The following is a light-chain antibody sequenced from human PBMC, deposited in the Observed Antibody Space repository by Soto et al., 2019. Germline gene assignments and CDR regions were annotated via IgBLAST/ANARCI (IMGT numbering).Light chain of an antibody. Sequence: DIQMTQSPSSLSASVGDRVTITCRTSQSINSYLYWYQQKPGKAPKLHIYAASSLQSGVPSRFSGSGFGTDFTLTISLLQLEDFATYYFQQGYSPPHTLGQGTNLEIK. V-gene: IGKV1-39*01. CDR2: AAS. CDR1: QSINSY. J-gene: IGKJ2*01. CDR3: QQGYSPPHT.